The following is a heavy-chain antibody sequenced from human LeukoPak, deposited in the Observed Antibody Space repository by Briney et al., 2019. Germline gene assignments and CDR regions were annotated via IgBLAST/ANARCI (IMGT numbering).Heavy chain of an antibody. V-gene: IGHV1-2*02. CDR3: AGEETVTTGGAFDI. Sequence: ASVKVSCKASGYTFTGYYMHWVRQAPGQGLEWMGWINPNSGGTNYAQKFQGRVTMTRDTSISTAYMELSRLRSDDTAVYYCAGEETVTTGGAFDIWGQGTMVTVSS. CDR2: INPNSGGT. CDR1: GYTFTGYY. D-gene: IGHD4-17*01. J-gene: IGHJ3*02.